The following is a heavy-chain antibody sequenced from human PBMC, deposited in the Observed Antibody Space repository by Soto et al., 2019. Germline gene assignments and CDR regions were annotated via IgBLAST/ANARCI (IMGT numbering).Heavy chain of an antibody. CDR1: GFTFSSYW. CDR2: INSDGSST. V-gene: IGHV3-74*01. Sequence: VQLVESGGGLVQPGGSLRLSCAASGFTFSSYWMHWVRQAPGKGLVWVSRINSDGSSTSYADSVKGRFTISRDNAKNTLYLQMNSLRAEDTAVYYCARGVYYYDSSGYHQPGDYYYYYGMDVWGQGTTVTVSS. J-gene: IGHJ6*02. D-gene: IGHD3-22*01. CDR3: ARGVYYYDSSGYHQPGDYYYYYGMDV.